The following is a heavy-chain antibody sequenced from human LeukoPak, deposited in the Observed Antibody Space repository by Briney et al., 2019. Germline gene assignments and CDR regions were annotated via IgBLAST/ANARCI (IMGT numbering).Heavy chain of an antibody. Sequence: GGSLRLSCAASGFTFSSYAMSWVRQAPGKGLEWVSAISGSGGSTYYADSVKGRFTISRDNSKNTLYLQMNSLRAEDTAVYYCARDSRLYYDFWSGYPNLDYWGQGTLVTVSS. D-gene: IGHD3-3*01. CDR2: ISGSGGST. V-gene: IGHV3-23*01. J-gene: IGHJ4*02. CDR1: GFTFSSYA. CDR3: ARDSRLYYDFWSGYPNLDY.